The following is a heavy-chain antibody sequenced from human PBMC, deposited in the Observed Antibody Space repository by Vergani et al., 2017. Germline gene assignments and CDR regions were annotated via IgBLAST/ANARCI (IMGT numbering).Heavy chain of an antibody. Sequence: EVQLLESGGGLAQPGGSLRLSCAASGFTFRNYAMTWVRQAPGKGLEWVANIKQDGSDKFYVDSVKGRFTVSRDNAKNSLYLQMNSLRAEDTAVYYCARDRGGRGSSYYYGMDVWGQGTTVTVSS. CDR2: IKQDGSDK. CDR1: GFTFRNYA. V-gene: IGHV3-7*01. J-gene: IGHJ6*02. D-gene: IGHD2-15*01. CDR3: ARDRGGRGSSYYYGMDV.